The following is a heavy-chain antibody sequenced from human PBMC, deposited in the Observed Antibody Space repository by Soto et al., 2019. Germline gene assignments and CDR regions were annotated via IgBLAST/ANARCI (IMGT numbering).Heavy chain of an antibody. CDR3: TTYYYDGSAYYGAFDI. CDR2: IRSKTNSYAT. Sequence: EVQLVESGGGLVQPGGSLKLSCAASGFAFRGSAMHWVRQASGKGLEWVVRIRSKTNSYATAYAASVKGRFTISRDDSKNTAYLQMNSLKTEDTAVYYCTTYYYDGSAYYGAFDIWGQGTMVTVSS. J-gene: IGHJ3*02. D-gene: IGHD3-22*01. V-gene: IGHV3-73*02. CDR1: GFAFRGSA.